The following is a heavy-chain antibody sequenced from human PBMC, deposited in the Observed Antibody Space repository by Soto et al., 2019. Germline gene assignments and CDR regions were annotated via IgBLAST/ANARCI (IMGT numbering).Heavy chain of an antibody. J-gene: IGHJ6*02. CDR1: GFTFSSYA. CDR3: ARAKAAHSYYGMDV. D-gene: IGHD6-25*01. CDR2: ISYDGSNK. Sequence: GGSLRLSCAASGFTFSSYAMHWVRQAPGKELEWVAVISYDGSNKYYADSVKGRFTISRDNSKNTLYLQMNSLRAEDTAVYYCARAKAAHSYYGMDVWGQGTTVTVSS. V-gene: IGHV3-30-3*01.